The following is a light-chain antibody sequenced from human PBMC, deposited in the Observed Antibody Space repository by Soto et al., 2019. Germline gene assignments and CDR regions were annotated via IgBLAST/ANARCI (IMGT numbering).Light chain of an antibody. CDR2: RDN. J-gene: IGLJ1*01. V-gene: IGLV1-47*01. CDR1: ISNIATNY. Sequence: QSVLTQPPSVSGTPGQRVTISWSGGISNIATNYVHWFQQLPGTAPKVLSNRDNQRPSGVPDRFSGSKSGTSASLAISGLRSEDEAEYYCAAWDDTVRSDVFGTGTKLTVL. CDR3: AAWDDTVRSDV.